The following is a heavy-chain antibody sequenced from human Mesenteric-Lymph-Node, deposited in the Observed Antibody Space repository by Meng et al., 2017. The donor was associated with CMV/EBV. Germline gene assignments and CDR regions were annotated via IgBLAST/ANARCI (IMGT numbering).Heavy chain of an antibody. D-gene: IGHD3-22*01. CDR3: ARTYYYDSSGYYFDN. CDR2: TYYSGGT. J-gene: IGHJ4*02. CDR1: GGSISSGGYY. Sequence: SGGSISSGGYYWSWIRQHPGKGLEWIGYTYYSGGTRYNPSLKSRVSISVGTSENQFSLKLSSVTAADTAVYYCARTYYYDSSGYYFDNWGQGTLVTVSS. V-gene: IGHV4-31*02.